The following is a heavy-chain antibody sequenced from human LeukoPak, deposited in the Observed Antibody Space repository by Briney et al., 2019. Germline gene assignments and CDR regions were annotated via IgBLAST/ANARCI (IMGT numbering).Heavy chain of an antibody. V-gene: IGHV3-53*01. Sequence: GGSLRLSCAASGFTVSTNYMSWVRQAPRKGLEWVSFLYSGGTTCSADSLKGRFTISRDDSMNTLYLQMNSLRAEDTAVYYCAREGLYSDSRLPDLWGQGTMVTVSP. CDR3: AREGLYSDSRLPDL. J-gene: IGHJ3*01. D-gene: IGHD3-22*01. CDR2: LYSGGTT. CDR1: GFTVSTNY.